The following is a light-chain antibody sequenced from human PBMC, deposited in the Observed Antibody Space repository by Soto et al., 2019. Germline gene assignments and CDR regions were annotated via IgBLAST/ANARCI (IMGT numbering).Light chain of an antibody. Sequence: DFVMTQSPDSLAVSLGERATINCKSSQSLLHRSNNKDYLSWYQLKPGQPPKLLIYWASTREYGVPDRFSGNGSGTDFTLTIGSVQAEDVAVYYCQQYYDPPWTFGQGTKVE. CDR2: WAS. CDR1: QSLLHRSNNKDY. V-gene: IGKV4-1*01. CDR3: QQYYDPPWT. J-gene: IGKJ1*01.